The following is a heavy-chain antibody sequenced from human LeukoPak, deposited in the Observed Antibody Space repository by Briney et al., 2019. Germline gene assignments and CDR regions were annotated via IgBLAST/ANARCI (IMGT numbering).Heavy chain of an antibody. D-gene: IGHD3-10*01. CDR1: GFSLSTSGMC. Sequence: SGPTLVNPTQTLTLTCTFSGFSLSTSGMCVSWIRQPPGKALEWLARIDWDDDKYYSTSLKTRLTISKDTFKNQVVLTMTNMDPVDTATYYCARIPGPTGGFGELGGYFGYWGQGTLVTVSS. V-gene: IGHV2-70*11. CDR2: IDWDDDK. J-gene: IGHJ4*02. CDR3: ARIPGPTGGFGELGGYFGY.